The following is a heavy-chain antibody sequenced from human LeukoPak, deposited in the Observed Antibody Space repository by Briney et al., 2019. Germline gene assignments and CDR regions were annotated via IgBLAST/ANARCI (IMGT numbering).Heavy chain of an antibody. CDR2: INHSGST. J-gene: IGHJ5*02. CDR3: ARGDIVVVPAAIVAWFDP. CDR1: GGSFSGYY. V-gene: IGHV4-34*01. D-gene: IGHD2-2*02. Sequence: SETLSLTCAVYGGSFSGYYWSWIRQPPGKGLEWIGEINHSGSTNYNPSLKSRVTISVDTSKNQFSLKLSSVTAADTAVYYCARGDIVVVPAAIVAWFDPWGQGTLVIVSS.